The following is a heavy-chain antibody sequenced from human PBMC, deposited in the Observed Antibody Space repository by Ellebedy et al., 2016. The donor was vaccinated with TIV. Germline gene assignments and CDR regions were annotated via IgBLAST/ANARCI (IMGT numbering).Heavy chain of an antibody. CDR1: GYSFTSYI. J-gene: IGHJ4*02. CDR2: IKAGNGRT. D-gene: IGHD3-16*01. CDR3: ARDYGWANVAGVDY. Sequence: AASAKVSCKASGYSFTSYIMHWVRQAPGQRLEWLGWIKAGNGRTEFSEKFQGRVTITRDTSASTVYMELSSLRSEDTAVYYCARDYGWANVAGVDYWGQGSLVTVSS. V-gene: IGHV1-3*01.